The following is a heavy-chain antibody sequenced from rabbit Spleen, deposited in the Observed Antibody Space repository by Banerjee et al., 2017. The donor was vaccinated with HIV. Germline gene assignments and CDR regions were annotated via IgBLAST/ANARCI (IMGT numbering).Heavy chain of an antibody. D-gene: IGHD4-1*01. V-gene: IGHV1S40*01. CDR2: IGNGDGGFT. CDR1: GIDFSSYYY. J-gene: IGHJ3*01. CDR3: ARDLTGVIGWNFGW. Sequence: QSLEESGGDLVKPGASLTLTCTASGIDFSSYYYMCWVRQAPGKGLEWIACIGNGDGGFTYYANWAKGRFTISSDSAQNTVFLQMTSLTAADTATYFCARDLTGVIGWNFGWWGQGTLVTVS.